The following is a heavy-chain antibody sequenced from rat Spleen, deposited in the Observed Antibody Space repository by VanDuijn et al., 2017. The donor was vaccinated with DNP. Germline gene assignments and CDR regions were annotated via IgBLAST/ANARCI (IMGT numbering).Heavy chain of an antibody. CDR1: GFTFNNYW. D-gene: IGHD1-2*01. Sequence: EVQLVESGGDLVQPGRSLKLSCVASGFTFNNYWMTWIRQVPGKGLEWFASITSSGSDTYYRDSVKGRFTISRDNAKSTLYLQMDSLRSEDTATYYCASYYYSSYYYAMDAWGQGTSVTVSS. J-gene: IGHJ4*01. CDR2: ITSSGSDT. CDR3: ASYYYSSYYYAMDA. V-gene: IGHV5-31*01.